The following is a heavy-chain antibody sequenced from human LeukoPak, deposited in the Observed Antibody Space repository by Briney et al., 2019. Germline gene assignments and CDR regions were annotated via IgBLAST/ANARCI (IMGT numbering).Heavy chain of an antibody. V-gene: IGHV3-23*01. CDR3: AKAVGGVPAATFDY. D-gene: IGHD2-2*01. CDR2: ISGGGITT. Sequence: PGGSLRLSCAASGFTFSSYAMSWVRQAPGKGLEWVSAISGGGITTYYADSVKGRFTISRDNSKNTLYLQMNSLRAEDTAVYYCAKAVGGVPAATFDYWGQGTLVTVSS. J-gene: IGHJ4*02. CDR1: GFTFSSYA.